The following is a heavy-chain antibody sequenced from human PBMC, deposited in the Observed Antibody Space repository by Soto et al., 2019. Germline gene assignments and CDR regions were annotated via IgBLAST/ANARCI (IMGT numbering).Heavy chain of an antibody. CDR1: GYTFTSYA. J-gene: IGHJ4*02. V-gene: IGHV1-3*01. Sequence: ASVKVSCKASGYTFTSYAMHWVRQAPGQRLEWMGWINAGNGNTKYSQKFQGGVTITRDTSASTAYMEPSSLRAEDTAVYYCARALSPRITIFGVVIIPVSSYFDYWGQGTLVTVSS. CDR3: ARALSPRITIFGVVIIPVSSYFDY. D-gene: IGHD3-3*01. CDR2: INAGNGNT.